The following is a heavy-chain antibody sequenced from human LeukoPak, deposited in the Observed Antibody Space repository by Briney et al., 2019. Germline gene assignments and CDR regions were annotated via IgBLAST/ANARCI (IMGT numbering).Heavy chain of an antibody. CDR2: ISGSGGST. Sequence: GGSLRLSCAASGFTFSSYAMSWVRQAPGKGLEWVSAISGSGGSTYYADSVKGRFTNSRDNSKNALYLQMNSLRAEDTAVYYCAKTANIYSGSYGDYFDYWGQGTLVTVSS. D-gene: IGHD1-26*01. CDR1: GFTFSSYA. V-gene: IGHV3-23*01. J-gene: IGHJ4*02. CDR3: AKTANIYSGSYGDYFDY.